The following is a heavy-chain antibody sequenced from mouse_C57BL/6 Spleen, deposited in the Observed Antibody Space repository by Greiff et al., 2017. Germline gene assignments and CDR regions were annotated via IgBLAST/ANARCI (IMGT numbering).Heavy chain of an antibody. CDR1: GYAFSSSW. V-gene: IGHV1-82*01. CDR2: IYPGDGDT. CDR3: ARNFYFDY. J-gene: IGHJ2*01. Sequence: VQLQQSGPELVKPGASVKISCKASGYAFSSSWMNWVKQRPGKGLEWIGRIYPGDGDTNYNGNFKGKATLTADKSSSTAYMQLISLTSVDSAVYFCARNFYFDYWGQGTTLTVSS.